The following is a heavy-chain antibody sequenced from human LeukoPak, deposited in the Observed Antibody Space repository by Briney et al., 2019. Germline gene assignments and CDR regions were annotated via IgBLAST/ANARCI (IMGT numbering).Heavy chain of an antibody. V-gene: IGHV3-21*01. Sequence: PGGSLRLSCAASGFTFSTYSMNWVRQAPGKGLEWVSSISSSSSYIYYADSVKGRFTISRDNAKNSLYLQMNSLRDEDTAVYYCARDPFRYCSSTSCNYWIQLWSNYYYYYGMDGWGQGTTVTVSS. CDR1: GFTFSTYS. CDR2: ISSSSSYI. D-gene: IGHD2-2*01. CDR3: ARDPFRYCSSTSCNYWIQLWSNYYYYYGMDG. J-gene: IGHJ6*02.